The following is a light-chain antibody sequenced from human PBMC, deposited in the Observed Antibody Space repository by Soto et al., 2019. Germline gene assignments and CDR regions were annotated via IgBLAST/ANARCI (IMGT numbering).Light chain of an antibody. J-gene: IGKJ1*01. Sequence: EIVMTQSPATLSVSPGERATLSCRASQSFRGLLAWFQQRPGQAPRLLIFATSRRATDIPDRFSGSGSGTDFTLAIRRLEPEDFAVYYCHQFGYSPRTFGQGTKVDIK. V-gene: IGKV3-20*01. CDR1: QSFRGL. CDR3: HQFGYSPRT. CDR2: ATS.